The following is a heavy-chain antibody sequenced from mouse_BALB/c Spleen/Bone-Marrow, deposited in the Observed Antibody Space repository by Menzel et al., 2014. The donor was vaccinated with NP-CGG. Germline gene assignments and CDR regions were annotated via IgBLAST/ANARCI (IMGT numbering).Heavy chain of an antibody. CDR1: GFTFSDFY. CDR3: ARDVGYGNYFVY. D-gene: IGHD2-10*02. V-gene: IGHV7-1*02. J-gene: IGHJ3*01. Sequence: DVQLQESGGGLVQPGDSLRLSCATSGFTFSDFYMEWVRQPPGKRLEWIAASRNKAKHYTTEYSASVKGRFIVSRDTSQSILYLQMNALRAEDTAIYYCARDVGYGNYFVYWGQGTLVTVSA. CDR2: SRNKAKHYTT.